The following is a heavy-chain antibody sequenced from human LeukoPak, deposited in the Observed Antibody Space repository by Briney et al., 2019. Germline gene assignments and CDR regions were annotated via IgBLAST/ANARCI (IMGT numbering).Heavy chain of an antibody. CDR2: ISYDGTNK. J-gene: IGHJ4*02. CDR3: AALGATYYFDY. CDR1: GFTFSNYG. V-gene: IGHV3-30*03. Sequence: GSLRLSCAASGFTFSNYGMHWVRQAPGKGLEWVTFISYDGTNKYYADSVKGRFTISRDNSKNTLYLQMNSLRAEDTAVYYCAALGATYYFDYWGQGTLVTVSS. D-gene: IGHD1-26*01.